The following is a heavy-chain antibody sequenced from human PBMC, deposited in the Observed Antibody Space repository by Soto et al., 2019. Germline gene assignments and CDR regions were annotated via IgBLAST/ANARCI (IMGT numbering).Heavy chain of an antibody. V-gene: IGHV1-8*01. J-gene: IGHJ4*02. Sequence: GASVKVSCKASGYTFTSYDINWVRQATGQGLEWMGWMNPNSGNTGYAQKFQGRVTMTRNTSISTAYMELSSLRSEDTAVYYCARDRYCSGGSCYLYFDYWGQGTLVTVSS. CDR2: MNPNSGNT. D-gene: IGHD2-15*01. CDR3: ARDRYCSGGSCYLYFDY. CDR1: GYTFTSYD.